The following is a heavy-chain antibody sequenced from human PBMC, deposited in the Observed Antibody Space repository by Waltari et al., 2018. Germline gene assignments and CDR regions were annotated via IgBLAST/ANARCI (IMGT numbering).Heavy chain of an antibody. CDR2: INHSGST. J-gene: IGHJ6*02. CDR3: ARGIKNYGDPRLPEKYGMDV. D-gene: IGHD4-17*01. Sequence: QVQLQQWGAGLLKPSETLSLTCAVYGGSFSGYYWSWIRQPPGKGLEWIGEINHSGSTNYNPSLKSRVTISVDTSKNQCSLKLSSVTAADTAVYYCARGIKNYGDPRLPEKYGMDVWGQGTTVTVSS. CDR1: GGSFSGYY. V-gene: IGHV4-34*01.